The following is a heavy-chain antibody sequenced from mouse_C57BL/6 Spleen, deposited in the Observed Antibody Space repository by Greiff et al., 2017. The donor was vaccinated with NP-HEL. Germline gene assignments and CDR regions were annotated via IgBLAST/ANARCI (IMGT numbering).Heavy chain of an antibody. CDR2: IDPETGGT. V-gene: IGHV1-15*01. CDR3: TGRRGSNYAWFAD. Sequence: VQLQQSGAELVRPGASVTLSCKASGYTFTDYEMHWVKQTPVHGLEWIGAIDPETGGTAYNQKFKGKAILTADKSSSTAYMELRSLTSEDSAVYYCTGRRGSNYAWFADWGQGALVTAAA. CDR1: GYTFTDYE. J-gene: IGHJ3*01. D-gene: IGHD2-5*01.